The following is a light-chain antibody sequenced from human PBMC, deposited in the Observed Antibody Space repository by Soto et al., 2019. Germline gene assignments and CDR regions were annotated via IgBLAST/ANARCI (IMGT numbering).Light chain of an antibody. CDR1: SSDVGGYNY. CDR2: EVN. Sequence: QSVLTQPPSASWSPGQSVAISCTGTSSDVGGYNYVSWYQLHPSKAPKLMIYEVNMRPSGVPDRFSGSKSGNTASLTVSGLRAEDEADYYCSSYAGSNNYVFGTGTKVTVL. J-gene: IGLJ1*01. CDR3: SSYAGSNNYV. V-gene: IGLV2-8*01.